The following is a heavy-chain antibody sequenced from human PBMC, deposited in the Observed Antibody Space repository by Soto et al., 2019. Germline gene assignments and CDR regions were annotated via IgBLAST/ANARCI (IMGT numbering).Heavy chain of an antibody. CDR3: AASHDSSGYYLIYYYGMDV. J-gene: IGHJ6*02. D-gene: IGHD3-22*01. CDR2: IVVGSGNT. CDR1: GFTFTSSA. V-gene: IGHV1-58*01. Sequence: GASVKVSCKTSGFTFTSSAVQWVRQARGQRLEWIGWIVVGSGNTNYAQKFQERVTITRDMSTSTAYMELSSLRSEDTAVYYCAASHDSSGYYLIYYYGMDVWGQGTTVTVSS.